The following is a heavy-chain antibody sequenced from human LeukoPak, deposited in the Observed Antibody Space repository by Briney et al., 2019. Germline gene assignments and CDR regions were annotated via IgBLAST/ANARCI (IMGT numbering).Heavy chain of an antibody. V-gene: IGHV4-59*01. CDR1: GGSISSDH. Sequence: SETLSLTCSVSGGSISSDHWNWIRQTPGQGLEWIGCIYYSGRTSYNLSLKSRVTISVDMSKSQFSVRLTSVTAADTAVYYCARKNDFEIWGQGTLVTVSS. CDR2: IYYSGRT. CDR3: ARKNDFEI. D-gene: IGHD2/OR15-2a*01. J-gene: IGHJ3*02.